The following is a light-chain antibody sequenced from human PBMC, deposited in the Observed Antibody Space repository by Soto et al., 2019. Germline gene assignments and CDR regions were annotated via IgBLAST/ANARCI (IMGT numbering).Light chain of an antibody. J-gene: IGKJ2*01. CDR3: QQYGSSPRAYT. Sequence: EIVLTQSPGTLTLSPGERATLSCRASQSVSSSYLAWYQQKPGQAPRLLIYGASSRATGIPDRFSGSGSGTDFTLTISRLEPEDCAVYYCQQYGSSPRAYTFGQGTQLEIK. V-gene: IGKV3-20*01. CDR1: QSVSSSY. CDR2: GAS.